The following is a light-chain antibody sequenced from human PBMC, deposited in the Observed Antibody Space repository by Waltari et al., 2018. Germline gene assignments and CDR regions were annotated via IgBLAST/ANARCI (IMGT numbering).Light chain of an antibody. V-gene: IGLV3-27*01. CDR3: YSAVDDQSWV. Sequence: SFELRQPSSVSVSPGQTARITCPADVLSNKYTRWFQQRPGQAPVLVIYKDTERPSGIPERFSGSSSGTTVTLTISGAQVDDEADYYCYSAVDDQSWVFGGGTKLTVL. CDR2: KDT. J-gene: IGLJ3*02. CDR1: VLSNKY.